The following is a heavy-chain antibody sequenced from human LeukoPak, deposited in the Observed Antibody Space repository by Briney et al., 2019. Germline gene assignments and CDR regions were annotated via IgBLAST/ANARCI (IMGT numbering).Heavy chain of an antibody. D-gene: IGHD6-6*01. CDR1: GDSISSSKW. Sequence: SETLSLTCAVSGDSISSSKWWSWVRQPPGKGLEWIGEIYHSGSTNYNPSLKSRVTISVDTSKNQFSLKVSSVTAADTAVYYCARVYSSSSGKNAFDIWGQGTIVTVSS. V-gene: IGHV4-4*02. J-gene: IGHJ3*02. CDR2: IYHSGST. CDR3: ARVYSSSSGKNAFDI.